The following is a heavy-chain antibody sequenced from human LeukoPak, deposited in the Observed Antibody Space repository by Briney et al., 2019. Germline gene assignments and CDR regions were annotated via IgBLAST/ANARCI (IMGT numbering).Heavy chain of an antibody. V-gene: IGHV3-11*01. CDR1: GFTFSDCF. CDR2: TSSSGDIT. D-gene: IGHD1-1*01. CDR3: ARSSRQKLEHYDYYYIDV. Sequence: GGSLRLSCAASGFTFSDCFMSWIRQAPGRGLEWISYTSSSGDITYYADSVKGRFTISRDNARNSLYLQMNSLRAEDTAVYYCARSSRQKLEHYDYYYIDVWGKGTTVTASS. J-gene: IGHJ6*03.